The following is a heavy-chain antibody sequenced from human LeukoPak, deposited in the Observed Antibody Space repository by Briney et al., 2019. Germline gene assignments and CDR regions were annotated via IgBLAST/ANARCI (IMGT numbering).Heavy chain of an antibody. CDR2: ISDSGRSM. J-gene: IGHJ4*02. CDR1: GFTFRSYS. V-gene: IGHV3-23*01. Sequence: GGSLRLSCAASGFTFRSYSMSWVRQAPGKGLEWVSSISDSGRSMDYADSVKGRFTISRDNSKNTLYLQMNSLRAEDTAVYYCAKDPGYSSSWPTNWGQGTLVTVSS. CDR3: AKDPGYSSSWPTN. D-gene: IGHD6-13*01.